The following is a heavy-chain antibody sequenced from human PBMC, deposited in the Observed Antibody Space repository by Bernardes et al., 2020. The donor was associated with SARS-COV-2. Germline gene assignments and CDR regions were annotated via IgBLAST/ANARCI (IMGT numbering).Heavy chain of an antibody. CDR2: LNQDGSEK. D-gene: IGHD6-13*01. CDR3: ARVRYTTSWMYYFDY. V-gene: IGHV3-7*01. Sequence: GGSLRLSCAASGFTFSNYGMTWVRQAPGKGLEWVANLNQDGSEKYYVDSVKGRFIISRDNAKNSLYLQMNSLRGEDTAVYYCARVRYTTSWMYYFDYWGQGTLVTVSS. CDR1: GFTFSNYG. J-gene: IGHJ4*02.